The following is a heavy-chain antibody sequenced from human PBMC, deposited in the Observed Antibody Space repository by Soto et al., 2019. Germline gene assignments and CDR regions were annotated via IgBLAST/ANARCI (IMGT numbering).Heavy chain of an antibody. J-gene: IGHJ3*02. D-gene: IGHD4-17*01. Sequence: EVQLVESGGGLVKPGGSLRLSCAASGFTFSSYSMNWVRQAPGKGLEWVSSISSSSSYIYYADSVKGRFTISRDNAKNSLYLKMNSLRAEDTAVYYCARDTQPVTTTAFDIWGKGTMVTVSS. CDR2: ISSSSSYI. CDR1: GFTFSSYS. CDR3: ARDTQPVTTTAFDI. V-gene: IGHV3-21*01.